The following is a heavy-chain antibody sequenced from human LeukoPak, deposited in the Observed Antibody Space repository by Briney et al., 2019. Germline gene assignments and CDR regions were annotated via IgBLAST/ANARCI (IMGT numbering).Heavy chain of an antibody. Sequence: SQTLSLTCAISGDSLSSNSAAWNWIRQSPSRDLSWLGRTYYRSTCYNDYAVSVKRRITINPDTSKNQFSLQLNSVTPEDTAVYYCARITGGSRDYWGQGTLVTVSS. CDR3: ARITGGSRDY. J-gene: IGHJ4*02. D-gene: IGHD2-8*02. CDR2: TYYRSTCYN. CDR1: GDSLSSNSAA. V-gene: IGHV6-1*01.